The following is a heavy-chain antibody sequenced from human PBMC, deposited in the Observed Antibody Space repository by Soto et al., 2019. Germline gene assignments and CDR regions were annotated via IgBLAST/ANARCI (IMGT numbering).Heavy chain of an antibody. D-gene: IGHD2-21*02. V-gene: IGHV3-48*01. J-gene: IGHJ3*02. CDR2: ISSSSTI. CDR3: ARSNLVTLRIPDAFDI. Sequence: EVQLVESGGGLVQPGGSLRLSCAASGFTFSSYSMNWVRQAPGKGLEWVSYISSSSTIYYADSVKGRFTISRDNAKNSLYLQMNSLRAEDTAVYYCARSNLVTLRIPDAFDIWGQGTMVTVSS. CDR1: GFTFSSYS.